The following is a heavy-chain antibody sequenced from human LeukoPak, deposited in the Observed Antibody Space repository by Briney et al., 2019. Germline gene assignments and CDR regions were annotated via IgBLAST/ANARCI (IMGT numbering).Heavy chain of an antibody. CDR2: IIPILGIA. CDR1: GGTFISYA. D-gene: IGHD3-22*01. CDR3: ARGGDSSGFAVNY. V-gene: IGHV1-69*04. J-gene: IGHJ4*02. Sequence: SVNVSFRASGGTFISYAISWVRQAPGQGREWMGRIIPILGIANYAQKFQGRVTITADKSTSTAHMELSSLRSEDTAVYYCARGGDSSGFAVNYWGQGTLVTVSS.